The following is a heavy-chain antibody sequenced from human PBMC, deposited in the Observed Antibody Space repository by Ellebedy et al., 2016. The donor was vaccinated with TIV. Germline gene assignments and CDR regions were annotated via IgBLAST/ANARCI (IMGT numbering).Heavy chain of an antibody. V-gene: IGHV3-74*01. CDR2: IHSDARST. D-gene: IGHD3-10*01. CDR1: GFTFSSDY. J-gene: IGHJ6*02. CDR3: ARSYYVGSVNHGIEV. Sequence: PGGSLRLSCAASGFTFSSDYMHWVRQAPGKGLVWVSRIHSDARSTDYADSVRGRFAISRDNAKNMLYLYMNSLRDEDTAVYYCARSYYVGSVNHGIEVWGQGTTVTVSS.